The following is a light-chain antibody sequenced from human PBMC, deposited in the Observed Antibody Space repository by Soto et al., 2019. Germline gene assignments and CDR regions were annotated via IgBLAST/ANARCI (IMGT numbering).Light chain of an antibody. J-gene: IGLJ2*01. CDR1: SSDVGSYNL. CDR2: EGS. V-gene: IGLV2-23*01. CDR3: CSYAGSSTFVV. Sequence: QSVLTQPASVSGSPGQSITISCTGTSSDVGSYNLVSWYQQHPGKAPKPMSYEGSKRPSGVSNRFSGSKSGNTASLTISGLHAEDEADYYCCSYAGSSTFVVFGGVTKVSVL.